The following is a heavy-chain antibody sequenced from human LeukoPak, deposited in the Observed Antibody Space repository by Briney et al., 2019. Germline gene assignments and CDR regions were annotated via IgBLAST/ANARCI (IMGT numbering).Heavy chain of an antibody. V-gene: IGHV3-11*04. CDR3: ARDRARGVGKSSWFDP. J-gene: IGHJ5*02. Sequence: GGSLRLSCAASGFTFSDYYMSLIRQAPGKGLEWVSYISSSGSTIYYADSVKGRFTISRDNAKNSLYLQMNSLRAEGTAVYYCARDRARGVGKSSWFDPWGQGTLVTVSS. CDR1: GFTFSDYY. CDR2: ISSSGSTI. D-gene: IGHD3-10*01.